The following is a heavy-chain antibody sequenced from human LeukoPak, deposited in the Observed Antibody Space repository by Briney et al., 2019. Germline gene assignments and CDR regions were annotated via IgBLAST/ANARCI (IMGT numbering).Heavy chain of an antibody. V-gene: IGHV4-34*01. CDR3: ARANPGDY. CDR2: INHSGST. D-gene: IGHD1-14*01. CDR1: GGSFSGYY. Sequence: SETLSLTCAVYGGSFSGYYWSWIRQPPGKGLEWTGEINHSGSTNYNPSLKSRVTISVDTSKNQFSLKLSSVTAADTAVYYCARANPGDYWGQGTLVTVS. J-gene: IGHJ4*02.